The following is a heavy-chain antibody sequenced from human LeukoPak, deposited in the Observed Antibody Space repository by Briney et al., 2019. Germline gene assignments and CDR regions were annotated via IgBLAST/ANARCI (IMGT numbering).Heavy chain of an antibody. CDR2: INQDGSET. J-gene: IGHJ4*02. D-gene: IGHD2-15*01. CDR3: ARPELPGWSVLFDF. CDR1: GFTFDDYG. Sequence: GGSLRLSCAASGFTFDDYGMSWVRQAPGKGLEWVANINQDGSETYYADSVKGRFTMSRDNAKNSLDLRMNSLRAEDTAVYYCARPELPGWSVLFDFWGQGTLVTVSS. V-gene: IGHV3-7*01.